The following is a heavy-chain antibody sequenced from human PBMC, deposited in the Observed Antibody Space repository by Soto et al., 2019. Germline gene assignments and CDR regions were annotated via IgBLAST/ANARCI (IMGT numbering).Heavy chain of an antibody. D-gene: IGHD5-12*01. CDR1: GFTLSSYW. J-gene: IGHJ4*02. CDR3: ARSRDGYNYVGDC. V-gene: IGHV3-74*01. CDR2: INIDGSST. Sequence: EVQLVESGGGLVQPGGSLRLSCAASGFTLSSYWMPWVRQAPGKGLVWISRINIDGSSTSYADSVKGRFTISRDNAKNTLYLQANSLRAEDTAVYYCARSRDGYNYVGDCWGQGTLVTVSS.